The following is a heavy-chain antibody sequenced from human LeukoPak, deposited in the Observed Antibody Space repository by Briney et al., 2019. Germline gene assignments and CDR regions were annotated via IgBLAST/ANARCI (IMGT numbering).Heavy chain of an antibody. CDR1: GFAFSSYG. J-gene: IGHJ3*02. CDR2: IRYDGSNK. Sequence: GGSLRLSCAASGFAFSSYGMHWVRQAPGKGLEWVAFIRYDGSNKYYADSVKGRFTISRDNSKNTLYLQMNSLRAEYTAVYYCANGLTDFGDPLRAFDIWGQGTMVTVSS. V-gene: IGHV3-30*02. CDR3: ANGLTDFGDPLRAFDI. D-gene: IGHD4-17*01.